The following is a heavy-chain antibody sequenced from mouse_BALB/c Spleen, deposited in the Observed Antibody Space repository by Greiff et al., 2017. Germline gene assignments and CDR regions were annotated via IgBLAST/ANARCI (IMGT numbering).Heavy chain of an antibody. CDR1: GFTFSSFG. V-gene: IGHV5-17*02. CDR3: ARNDGAWFAY. Sequence: EVQGVESGGGLVQPGGSRKLSCAASGFTFSSFGMHWVRQAPEKGLEWVAYISSGSSTIYYADTVKGRFTISRDNPKNTLFLQMTSLRSEDTAMYYCARNDGAWFAYWGQGTLVTVSA. J-gene: IGHJ3*01. D-gene: IGHD2-12*01. CDR2: ISSGSSTI.